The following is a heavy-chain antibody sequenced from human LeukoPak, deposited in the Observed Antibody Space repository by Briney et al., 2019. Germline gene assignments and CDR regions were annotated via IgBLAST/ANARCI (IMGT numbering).Heavy chain of an antibody. V-gene: IGHV4-34*01. J-gene: IGHJ5*02. CDR1: GGSFSGYY. CDR3: ARGRGEWLQTRRNWFDP. D-gene: IGHD3-3*01. CDR2: INHSGST. Sequence: PSETLSLTCAVYGGSFSGYYWSWIRQPPGKGLEWIGEINHSGSTNYNPSLKSRVTISVDTSKNQFSLKLSSVTAADTAVYYCARGRGEWLQTRRNWFDPWGQGTLVTVSS.